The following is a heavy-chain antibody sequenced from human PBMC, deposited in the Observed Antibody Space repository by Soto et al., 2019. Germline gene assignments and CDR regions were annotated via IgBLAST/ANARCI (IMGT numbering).Heavy chain of an antibody. V-gene: IGHV3-13*01. CDR1: GFTFSSYD. CDR2: IGTAGDT. D-gene: IGHD3-16*01. Sequence: EVQLVESGGDLVQPGGSLRLSCAASGFTFSSYDFHWVRQATGNGLEWVSGIGTAGDTYYAGSVKGRFIMSRENAKNSLYLQMNSLRAGDTAVYYCTRGAGSFDYWGQGTLVTVSS. J-gene: IGHJ4*02. CDR3: TRGAGSFDY.